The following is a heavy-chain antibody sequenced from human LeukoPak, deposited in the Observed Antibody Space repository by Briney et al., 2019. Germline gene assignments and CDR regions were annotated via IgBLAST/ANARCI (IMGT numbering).Heavy chain of an antibody. V-gene: IGHV4-39*01. Sequence: SETLSLTCTVSGGSISSSSYYWGWIRQPPGKGLEWIGSIYYSGSTYYNPSLKSRVTISVDTSKNQFSLKLSSVTAADTAVYYCARLNAGYYGSGSLIDYWGQGTLVTVSS. CDR1: GGSISSSSYY. CDR2: IYYSGST. CDR3: ARLNAGYYGSGSLIDY. J-gene: IGHJ4*02. D-gene: IGHD3-10*01.